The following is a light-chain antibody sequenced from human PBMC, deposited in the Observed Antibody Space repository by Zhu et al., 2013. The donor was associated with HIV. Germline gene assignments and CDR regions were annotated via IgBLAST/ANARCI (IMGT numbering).Light chain of an antibody. V-gene: IGLV2-14*02. CDR2: EVT. Sequence: QSALTQPASVSGSPGQSITISCTGTSADIGNYNLVSWYQQHPGKAPKLFIYEVTKRPSGVPDRFSGSKSGNLASLTISGLQTEDEADYYCSSYTSTATLLFGGGTKLTVL. J-gene: IGLJ2*01. CDR1: SADIGNYNL. CDR3: SSYTSTATLL.